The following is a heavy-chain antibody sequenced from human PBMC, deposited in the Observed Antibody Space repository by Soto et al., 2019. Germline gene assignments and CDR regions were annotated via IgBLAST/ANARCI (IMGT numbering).Heavy chain of an antibody. CDR1: GGSFSGYY. CDR3: ASRRRGHYYGSGSYYARGYYYYYGMDV. V-gene: IGHV4-34*01. CDR2: INHSGST. Sequence: PSETLSLTCAVYGGSFSGYYWSWIRHPPGKGLEWIGEINHSGSTNYNPSLKSRVTISVDTSKNQFSLKLSSVTAADTAVYYCASRRRGHYYGSGSYYARGYYYYYGMDVWGQGTTVTVSS. D-gene: IGHD3-10*01. J-gene: IGHJ6*02.